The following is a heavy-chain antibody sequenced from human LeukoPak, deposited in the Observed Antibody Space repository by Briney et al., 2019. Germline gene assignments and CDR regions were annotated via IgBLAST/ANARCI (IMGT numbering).Heavy chain of an antibody. CDR1: GYTFTSYD. V-gene: IGHV1-8*01. CDR2: MNPNSGNT. Sequence: ASVKVSCKASGYTFTSYDINWVRQATGQGLEWMGWMNPNSGNTGYAQKFQGRVTMTRDTSISTAYMELSRLRSDDTAVYYCATCSGGSCYWYYFDYWGQGTLVTVSS. D-gene: IGHD2-15*01. CDR3: ATCSGGSCYWYYFDY. J-gene: IGHJ4*02.